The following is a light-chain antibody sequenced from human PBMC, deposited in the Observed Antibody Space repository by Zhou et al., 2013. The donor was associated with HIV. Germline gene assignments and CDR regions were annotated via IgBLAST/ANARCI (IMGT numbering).Light chain of an antibody. V-gene: IGKV3-11*01. CDR1: QSVSSY. J-gene: IGKJ4*01. CDR3: QQRSSWPLT. Sequence: VMTQSPATLSVSPGERATLSCRASQSVSSYLAWYQQKPGQAPRLLISDSSNRATGIPARFSGGGSGTDFTLTISSLEPEDFAVYYCQQRSSWPLTFGGGTKVDI. CDR2: DSS.